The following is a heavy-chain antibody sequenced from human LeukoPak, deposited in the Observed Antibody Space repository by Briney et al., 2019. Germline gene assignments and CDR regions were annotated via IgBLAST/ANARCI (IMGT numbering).Heavy chain of an antibody. CDR1: GLTFSSYG. J-gene: IGHJ4*02. V-gene: IGHV3-33*01. D-gene: IGHD5-12*01. Sequence: PGRSMRISCAATGLTFSSYGMHWVRQAPGKGLEWVAVIWYDGSNKYYADSVKGRFTISRDNSKNTLYLQMNSLRAEDTAVYYCARDFSGHRFDYWGQGTLVTVSS. CDR3: ARDFSGHRFDY. CDR2: IWYDGSNK.